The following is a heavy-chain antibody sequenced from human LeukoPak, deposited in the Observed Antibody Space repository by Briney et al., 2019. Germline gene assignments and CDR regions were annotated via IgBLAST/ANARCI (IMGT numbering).Heavy chain of an antibody. D-gene: IGHD2-15*01. J-gene: IGHJ4*02. CDR1: GFTFSSCA. Sequence: GGSLRLSCAASGFTFSSCAMHWVRQAPGKGLEWVAIISYDGSNKFCADSVKGRFTISRDNSKNTLYLQMNSLGAEDTAVYYCAKERRYCSGGSCYSFDYWGQGTLVTVSS. CDR3: AKERRYCSGGSCYSFDY. V-gene: IGHV3-30*04. CDR2: ISYDGSNK.